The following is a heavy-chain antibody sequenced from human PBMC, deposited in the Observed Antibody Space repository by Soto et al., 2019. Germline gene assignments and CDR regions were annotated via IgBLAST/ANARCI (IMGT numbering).Heavy chain of an antibody. CDR3: TTTYTGGSFYT. J-gene: IGHJ5*01. Sequence: EVQVVESGGGLVQPGKSLRLSCAASGFLFINAWMNWVRQAPGKGLEWVGRIKSETGGGTTDYAAPVKGRFTIARDDSKNMLYLQMNSLKTEDTAVYYCTTTYTGGSFYTWGHATLVTVSS. D-gene: IGHD1-26*01. CDR1: GFLFINAW. V-gene: IGHV3-15*07. CDR2: IKSETGGGTT.